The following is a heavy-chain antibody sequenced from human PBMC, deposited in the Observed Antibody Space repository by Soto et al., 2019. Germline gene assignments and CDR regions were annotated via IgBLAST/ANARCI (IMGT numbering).Heavy chain of an antibody. V-gene: IGHV3-30*18. Sequence: QVQLVESGGGVFQPGRSLRLSCAASGFTFSTYGMHWVRQAPGKGLEWVAAMSYDGTKQYYVDSVKGRFTISRDNSRNTLLLQLNSLRDEDTAVYYCAKEYGSTWIDHWGPGTPVTVSS. CDR1: GFTFSTYG. D-gene: IGHD6-13*01. CDR2: MSYDGTKQ. J-gene: IGHJ4*02. CDR3: AKEYGSTWIDH.